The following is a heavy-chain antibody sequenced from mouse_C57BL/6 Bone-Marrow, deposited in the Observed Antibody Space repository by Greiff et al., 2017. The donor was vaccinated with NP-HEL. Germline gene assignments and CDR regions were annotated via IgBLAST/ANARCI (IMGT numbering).Heavy chain of an antibody. J-gene: IGHJ2*01. CDR2: IHPNSGST. CDR1: GYTFTSYW. V-gene: IGHV1-64*01. D-gene: IGHD1-1*01. Sequence: QVQLQQPGAELVKPGASVKLSCKASGYTFTSYWMHWVKQRPGQGLEWIGMIHPNSGSTNYNEKFKSKATLTVDTSSSTAYMQLSSLTSEDSAVYYCARGYDYGSSYDYFDYWGQGTTLTVSS. CDR3: ARGYDYGSSYDYFDY.